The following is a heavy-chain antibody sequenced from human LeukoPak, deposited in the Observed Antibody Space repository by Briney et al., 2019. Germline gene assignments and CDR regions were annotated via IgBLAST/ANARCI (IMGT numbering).Heavy chain of an antibody. D-gene: IGHD1-26*01. Sequence: GGSLRLSCAASGFTFGSYAMSWVRQAPEKGLEWVSTISGSGGGTYYADSVKGRFTISRDNSKNTMYLQMNSLRAEDTAVYYCASPVGATTVRAFDIWGQGTMVTVSS. V-gene: IGHV3-23*01. J-gene: IGHJ3*02. CDR3: ASPVGATTVRAFDI. CDR2: ISGSGGGT. CDR1: GFTFGSYA.